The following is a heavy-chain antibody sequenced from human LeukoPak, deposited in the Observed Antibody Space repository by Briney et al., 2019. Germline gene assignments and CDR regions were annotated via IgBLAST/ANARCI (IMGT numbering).Heavy chain of an antibody. CDR2: ISSSGSTI. V-gene: IGHV3-48*03. D-gene: IGHD3-22*01. CDR1: GFTFSSYE. Sequence: GGSLRLSCAASGFTFSSYEMNWVRQAPGKGLEWVSYISSSGSTIYYADSVKGRFTISRDNAKNSLYLQMNSLRAEDMALYYCAKDIADSSGYYHSDAFDIWGQGTMVTVSS. CDR3: AKDIADSSGYYHSDAFDI. J-gene: IGHJ3*02.